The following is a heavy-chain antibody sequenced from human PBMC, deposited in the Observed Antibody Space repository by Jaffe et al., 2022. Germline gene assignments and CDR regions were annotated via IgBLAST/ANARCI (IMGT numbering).Heavy chain of an antibody. D-gene: IGHD2-2*01. CDR2: IRSKAYGGTT. V-gene: IGHV3-49*04. CDR3: TRDGCSSTSCYEDYYYYMDV. Sequence: EVQLVESGGGLVQPGRSLRLSCTASGFTFGDYAMSWVRQAPGKGLEWVGFIRSKAYGGTTEYAASVKGRFTISRDDSKSIAYLQMNSLKTEDTAVYYCTRDGCSSTSCYEDYYYYMDVWGKGTTVTVSS. CDR1: GFTFGDYA. J-gene: IGHJ6*03.